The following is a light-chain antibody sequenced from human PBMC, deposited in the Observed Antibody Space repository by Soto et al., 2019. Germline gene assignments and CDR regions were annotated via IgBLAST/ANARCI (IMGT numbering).Light chain of an antibody. CDR1: QSIATY. Sequence: DIQMTQSPSSLSASIGDRVTITCRASQSIATYVNWFQQKPGKAPKLLINAASSFQSGVPSRFSGSGSGTDFSLTISGLQPDDFATYYCQQIFETPPYTFGQGTKLEIK. CDR3: QQIFETPPYT. J-gene: IGKJ2*01. CDR2: AAS. V-gene: IGKV1-39*01.